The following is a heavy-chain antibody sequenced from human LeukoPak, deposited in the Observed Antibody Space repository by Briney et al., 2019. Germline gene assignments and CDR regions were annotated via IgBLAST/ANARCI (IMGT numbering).Heavy chain of an antibody. Sequence: GGSLRLSCAASGFTFSSYWLHWVRQAPGKGLVWVSRINSDGSSTGYADSLKGRFTISSDNAKNTLYLKMNSLRAEDTAVYYCAILWWHRADYWGQGTLVTVSS. CDR2: INSDGSST. V-gene: IGHV3-74*01. CDR1: GFTFSSYW. J-gene: IGHJ4*02. D-gene: IGHD2-15*01. CDR3: AILWWHRADY.